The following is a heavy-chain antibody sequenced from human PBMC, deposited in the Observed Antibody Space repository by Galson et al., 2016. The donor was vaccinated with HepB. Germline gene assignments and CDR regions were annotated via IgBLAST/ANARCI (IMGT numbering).Heavy chain of an antibody. CDR3: ARVVGITMIIATGYIDL. V-gene: IGHV4-39*07. CDR1: GVSISNDIFY. J-gene: IGHJ2*01. Sequence: LSLTCSVSGVSISNDIFYWGWIRQPPGKGLEWIGNIYYSGSTYYNPSLKSRVTISVDTSKNQFSLKLTSVTAADAAVYYCARVVGITMIIATGYIDLWGRGTLVTVSS. D-gene: IGHD3-22*01. CDR2: IYYSGST.